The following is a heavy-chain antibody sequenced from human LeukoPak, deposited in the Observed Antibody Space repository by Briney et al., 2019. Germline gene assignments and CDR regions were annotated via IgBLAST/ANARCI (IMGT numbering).Heavy chain of an antibody. V-gene: IGHV3-74*01. J-gene: IGHJ3*01. CDR1: GFTFSSYW. CDR3: ARGDAHGFDF. D-gene: IGHD2-2*01. Sequence: SGGSLRLSCAASGFTFSSYWMHWVRQAPGKGLVWVARIKSDGSSTVYADSVKGRFTNSRDNAKNTLYLQMNSLRDEDTAVYYCARGDAHGFDFWGQGTMVTVSS. CDR2: IKSDGSST.